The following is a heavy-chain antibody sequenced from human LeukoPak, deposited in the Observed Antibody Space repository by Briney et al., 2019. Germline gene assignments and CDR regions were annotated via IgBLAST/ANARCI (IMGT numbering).Heavy chain of an antibody. D-gene: IGHD6-19*01. CDR2: TSGSGRSI. V-gene: IGHV3-23*01. CDR3: AKDMNSWRDGSGLGDYFDY. Sequence: GGPLRLSCAASGFTFSSYAMSWVRQAPGKGLEWVSGTSGSGRSIHYADSVKGRFTISRDNSKNTLYLQMNSLRADDTAVYYCAKDMNSWRDGSGLGDYFDYWGQGTLVTVSS. CDR1: GFTFSSYA. J-gene: IGHJ4*02.